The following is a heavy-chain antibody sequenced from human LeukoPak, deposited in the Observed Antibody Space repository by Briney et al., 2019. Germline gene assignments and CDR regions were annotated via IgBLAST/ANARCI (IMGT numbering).Heavy chain of an antibody. Sequence: ASVKVSSKASGYTFTGYYMHWVRQAPGQGLEWMGWINPNSGGTNYAQKFQGRVTMTRDTSISTAYMELSRLRSDDAAVYYCARDVVRGAINWFDPWGQGTLVTVSS. D-gene: IGHD3-10*01. V-gene: IGHV1-2*02. CDR1: GYTFTGYY. CDR2: INPNSGGT. J-gene: IGHJ5*02. CDR3: ARDVVRGAINWFDP.